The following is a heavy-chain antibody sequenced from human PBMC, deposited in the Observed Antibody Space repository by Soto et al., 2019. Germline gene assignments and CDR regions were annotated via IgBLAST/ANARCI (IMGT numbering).Heavy chain of an antibody. J-gene: IGHJ4*02. D-gene: IGHD1-1*01. CDR1: GYTFTSYY. CDR3: ARERGNWKPASKMHENFDY. CDR2: INPSGGST. Sequence: ASVKVSCKASGYTFTSYYMHWVRQAPGQGLEWMGIINPSGGSTSYAQKFQGRVTMTRDTSTSTVYMELSSLRSEDTAVYYCARERGNWKPASKMHENFDYWGQGTLVTVSS. V-gene: IGHV1-46*01.